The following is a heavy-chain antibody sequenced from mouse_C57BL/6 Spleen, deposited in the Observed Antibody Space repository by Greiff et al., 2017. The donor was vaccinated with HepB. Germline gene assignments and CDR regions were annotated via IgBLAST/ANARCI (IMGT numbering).Heavy chain of an antibody. CDR3: ARDGDDYDRFAY. CDR1: GFTFSSYA. D-gene: IGHD2-4*01. CDR2: ISDGGSYT. Sequence: EVQLVESGGGLVKPGGSLKLSCAASGFTFSSYAMSWVRQTPEKRLEWVATISDGGSYTYYPDNVKGRFTISRDNAKNNLYLQMSHLKSEDKAMYYCARDGDDYDRFAYWGQGTLVTVSA. J-gene: IGHJ3*01. V-gene: IGHV5-4*01.